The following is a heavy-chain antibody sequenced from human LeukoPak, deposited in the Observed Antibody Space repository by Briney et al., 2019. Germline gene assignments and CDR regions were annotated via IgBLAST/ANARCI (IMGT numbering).Heavy chain of an antibody. J-gene: IGHJ4*02. CDR1: GGSISSGGYY. Sequence: PSETLSLTCTVSGGSISSGGYYWSWIRQHPGKGLEWIGYIYYSGSTYYNPSLKSRVTISVDTSKNQFSLKLSSVTAADTAVYYCTRERSTVTFDYWGQGTLVTVSS. CDR2: IYYSGST. D-gene: IGHD4-17*01. V-gene: IGHV4-31*03. CDR3: TRERSTVTFDY.